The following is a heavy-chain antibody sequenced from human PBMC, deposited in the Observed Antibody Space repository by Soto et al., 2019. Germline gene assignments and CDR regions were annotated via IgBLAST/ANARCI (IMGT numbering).Heavy chain of an antibody. CDR3: ARGSTVTTYYYYGMDV. V-gene: IGHV4-39*01. Sequence: ASETLSLTCTVSGGSISSSSYYWGWIRQPPGKGLEWIGSIYYSGSTYYNPSLKSRVTISVDTSKNQFSLKLSSVPAADTAVYYCARGSTVTTYYYYGMDVWGQGTTVTVSS. CDR2: IYYSGST. D-gene: IGHD4-17*01. CDR1: GGSISSSSYY. J-gene: IGHJ6*02.